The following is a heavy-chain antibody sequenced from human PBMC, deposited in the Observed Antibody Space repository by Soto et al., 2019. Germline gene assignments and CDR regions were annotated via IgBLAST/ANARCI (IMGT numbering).Heavy chain of an antibody. CDR3: TKDEGYGSRIICKDAFDS. Sequence: EVQLVESGGGLVQPGGSLRLSCAASGFTFVDYAMHWVRQAPGQGLELVSGIRWDGGYMGYAESVKGRFIISRESAKKSLYLEMNSLRVEHTALYYCTKDEGYGSRIICKDAFDSWCQGTMVTDS. CDR1: GFTFVDYA. V-gene: IGHV3-9*01. D-gene: IGHD2-15*01. J-gene: IGHJ3*01. CDR2: IRWDGGYM.